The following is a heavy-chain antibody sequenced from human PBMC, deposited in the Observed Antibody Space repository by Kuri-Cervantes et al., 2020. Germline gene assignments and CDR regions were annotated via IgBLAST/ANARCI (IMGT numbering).Heavy chain of an antibody. J-gene: IGHJ4*02. CDR3: ARGGRGYGGLDLPLS. CDR2: IYYSGST. CDR1: GGSISSYY. D-gene: IGHD5-12*01. V-gene: IGHV4-59*13. Sequence: SETLSLTCTVSGGSISSYYWSWIRQPPGKGLEWIGYIYYSGSTNYNPSLKSRVTISVDTSKNQFSLKLSSVTAADTAVYYCARGGRGYGGLDLPLSWGQGTLVTVSS.